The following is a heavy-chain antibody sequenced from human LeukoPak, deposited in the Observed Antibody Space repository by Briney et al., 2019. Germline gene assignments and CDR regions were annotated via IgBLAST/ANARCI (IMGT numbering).Heavy chain of an antibody. Sequence: GASVKVSCKASGYTFTDYDINWVRQATGQGLEWMGWMNPNSGNTGYTQKFQGRVTMTRNTSISTAYMELSSLRSEDTAVHYCARAELRYFDWPPGDYWGQGTLVTVSS. CDR3: ARAELRYFDWPPGDY. V-gene: IGHV1-8*01. D-gene: IGHD3-9*01. CDR1: GYTFTDYD. CDR2: MNPNSGNT. J-gene: IGHJ4*02.